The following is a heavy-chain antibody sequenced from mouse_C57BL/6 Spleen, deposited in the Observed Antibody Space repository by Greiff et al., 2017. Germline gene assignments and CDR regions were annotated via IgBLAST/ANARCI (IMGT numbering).Heavy chain of an antibody. J-gene: IGHJ3*01. CDR3: ARGSGSPWFAY. Sequence: QVQLQQSGAELMQPGASVKLSCTATGYTFTGYWIEWVKQRPGQGLEWIGEIIPGSGSTNYNEKFKGKATFTSDTSSNTAYMQLSSLTTEDSAIYYCARGSGSPWFAYWGQGILVTVSA. V-gene: IGHV1-9*01. CDR1: GYTFTGYW. D-gene: IGHD1-2*01. CDR2: IIPGSGST.